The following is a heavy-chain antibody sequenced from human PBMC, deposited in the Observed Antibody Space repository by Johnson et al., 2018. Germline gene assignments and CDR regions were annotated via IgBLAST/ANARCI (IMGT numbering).Heavy chain of an antibody. CDR3: ARTRCSGRSCYRIEAFDI. CDR1: GFKFSIYW. CDR2: IKEDGSEK. Sequence: VQLVECGGGLVEPGGSLRLSCAASGFKFSIYWMSWVRQAPGKGLEWVANIKEDGSEKYYVDSVKGRFTISRDNAKNSLYLQMNSLRAEDTAVFYCARTRCSGRSCYRIEAFDIWGQGTMVTVSS. D-gene: IGHD2-15*01. V-gene: IGHV3-7*01. J-gene: IGHJ3*02.